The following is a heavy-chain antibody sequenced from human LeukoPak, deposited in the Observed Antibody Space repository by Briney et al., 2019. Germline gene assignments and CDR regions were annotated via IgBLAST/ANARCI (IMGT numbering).Heavy chain of an antibody. CDR1: GYTFTGYY. Sequence: RASVKVSCKASGYTFTGYYMHWVRQAPGQGLEWMGWINPNSGGTNYAQKFQGRVTMTRDTSISTAYMELRSLRSDDTAVYYCARTVHDFWSGQATFNYYMDVWGKGTTVTVSS. D-gene: IGHD3-3*01. V-gene: IGHV1-2*02. CDR2: INPNSGGT. J-gene: IGHJ6*03. CDR3: ARTVHDFWSGQATFNYYMDV.